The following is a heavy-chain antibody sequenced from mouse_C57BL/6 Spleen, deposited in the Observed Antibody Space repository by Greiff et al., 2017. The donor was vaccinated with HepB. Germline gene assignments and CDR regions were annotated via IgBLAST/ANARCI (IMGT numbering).Heavy chain of an antibody. V-gene: IGHV1-64*01. J-gene: IGHJ1*03. CDR1: GYTFTSYW. Sequence: QVQLQQSGAELVKPGASVKLSCKASGYTFTSYWMHWVKQRPGQGLEWIGMIHPNSGSTNYNEKFKSKATLTVDKSSSTAYMQLSSLTSEDSAVYYCARSLYYGSSYGWYFDVGGTGTTVTVSS. CDR2: IHPNSGST. CDR3: ARSLYYGSSYGWYFDV. D-gene: IGHD1-1*01.